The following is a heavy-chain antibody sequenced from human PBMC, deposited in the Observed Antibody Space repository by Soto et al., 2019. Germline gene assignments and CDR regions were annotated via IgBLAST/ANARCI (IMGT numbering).Heavy chain of an antibody. V-gene: IGHV1-3*01. J-gene: IGHJ4*02. CDR1: GYTFTIYS. Sequence: RASVKVSCKASGYTFTIYSIHWVRQAPGQRLEWMGWINAGNGNTKYSQKFQGRVTITRDTSASTAYMELSSLRSEDTAVYYCARGLPLAADYWGQGTLVTVSS. CDR3: ARGLPLAADY. CDR2: INAGNGNT.